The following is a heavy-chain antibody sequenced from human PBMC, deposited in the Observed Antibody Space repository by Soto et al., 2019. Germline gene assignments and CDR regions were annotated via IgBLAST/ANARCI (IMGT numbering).Heavy chain of an antibody. CDR3: ATIHWGSSSHIDY. CDR2: IYSGGST. D-gene: IGHD6-13*01. CDR1: GFTVSSNY. V-gene: IGHV3-66*01. J-gene: IGHJ4*02. Sequence: GGSLRLSCAASGFTVSSNYMSWVRQAPGKGLEWVSVIYSGGSTYYADSVKGRFTISRDNSKNTLYLQMNSLRAEDTAVYYCATIHWGSSSHIDYWGQGTLVTVSS.